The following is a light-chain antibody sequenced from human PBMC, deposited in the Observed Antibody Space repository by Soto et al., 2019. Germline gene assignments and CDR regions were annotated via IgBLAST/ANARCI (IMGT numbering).Light chain of an antibody. Sequence: EIVLTQSPATLSLSPGERATLSCRASQSVSSYLAWYQQKPGQAPRLLIYGASRRATGIPDRFSGSGSGTDFTLTISSLDPEDFAVYYCQQRSNRPLTFGQGTRLEIK. J-gene: IGKJ5*01. CDR2: GAS. V-gene: IGKV3-11*01. CDR1: QSVSSY. CDR3: QQRSNRPLT.